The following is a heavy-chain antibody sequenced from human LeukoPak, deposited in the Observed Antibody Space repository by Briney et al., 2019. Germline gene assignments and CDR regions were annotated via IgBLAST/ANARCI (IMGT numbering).Heavy chain of an antibody. D-gene: IGHD3-10*01. CDR3: ARERITMVRGVTPFQH. CDR2: ICYDGSNK. CDR1: GFTFSSYG. J-gene: IGHJ1*01. Sequence: GGSLRLSCAASGFTFSSYGMHWVRQAPGKGLEWVAVICYDGSNKYYADSVKGRFTIYRDNSKNTLYLQVNSLRAEDTAVYYCARERITMVRGVTPFQHWGQGTLVTVSS. V-gene: IGHV3-33*01.